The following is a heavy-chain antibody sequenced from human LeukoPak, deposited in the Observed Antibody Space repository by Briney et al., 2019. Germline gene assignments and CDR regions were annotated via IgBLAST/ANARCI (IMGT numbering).Heavy chain of an antibody. J-gene: IGHJ2*01. CDR3: ARRGVDYGDYYFDL. Sequence: PSETLSLTCTVSGGSISSSTYYWGWIRQPPGEGLEWIGSIYYSGSTYYNPSLKSRVTISVDTSKNQFSLKLSSVTAADTAVYYCARRGVDYGDYYFDLWGRGALVTVSS. CDR1: GGSISSSTYY. V-gene: IGHV4-39*01. CDR2: IYYSGST. D-gene: IGHD4-17*01.